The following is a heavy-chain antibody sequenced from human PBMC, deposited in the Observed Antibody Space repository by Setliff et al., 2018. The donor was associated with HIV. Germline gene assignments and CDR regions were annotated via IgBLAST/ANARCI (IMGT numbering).Heavy chain of an antibody. Sequence: ASVKVSCKTSGDTFNTYSISWVRQAPGQGLEWMGWINTHNGNTHYAQRFQGRVTMTRDTSTTTAYMELRSLGSDDTAVYYCARGYYNFWSGYYDSRFPNPIDAFDIWGQGTMVTVSS. V-gene: IGHV1-18*01. CDR3: ARGYYNFWSGYYDSRFPNPIDAFDI. CDR2: INTHNGNT. CDR1: GDTFNTYS. J-gene: IGHJ3*02. D-gene: IGHD3-3*01.